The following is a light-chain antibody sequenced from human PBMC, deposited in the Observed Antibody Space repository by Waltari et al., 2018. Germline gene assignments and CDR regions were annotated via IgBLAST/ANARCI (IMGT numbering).Light chain of an antibody. CDR2: EDT. V-gene: IGLV2-23*01. CDR3: SSYAGSRNLV. CDR1: RSDVGSSHL. J-gene: IGLJ3*02. Sequence: QSALTQPASVSGSPGQSLTISSTGPRSDVGSSHLVSWYQQHPGKAPKLMIHEDTRRPSGVSNRFSASKSGNTASLTISGLQAEDEADYYCSSYAGSRNLVFGGGTKLTVL.